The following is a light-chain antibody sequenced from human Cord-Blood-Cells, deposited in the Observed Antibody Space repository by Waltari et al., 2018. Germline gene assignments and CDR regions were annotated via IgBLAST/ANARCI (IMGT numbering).Light chain of an antibody. V-gene: IGKV1-5*03. CDR1: QSISSW. Sequence: DIQLTQPPSTLSASVGDSVTIPCRASQSISSWLACYQQKPGKAPKLLFYKASSLESGDPSRFSGSGSGTECTLTISSLQPDDFATYYCQQYNSYSWTFGQGTKVEIK. CDR3: QQYNSYSWT. J-gene: IGKJ1*01. CDR2: KAS.